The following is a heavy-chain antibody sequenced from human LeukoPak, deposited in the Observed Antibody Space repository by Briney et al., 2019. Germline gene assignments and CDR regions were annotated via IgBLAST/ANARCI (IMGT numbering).Heavy chain of an antibody. Sequence: GESLRISCKGSGYTFTSYWITWVRQMPGKGLEWMGRIDPSDSYTKYSPSFEGHVTLSADTSTSTAYLQWSSLKASDTAMYYCARHYYYDSSTVEYWGQGTLVTVSS. J-gene: IGHJ4*02. CDR1: GYTFTSYW. V-gene: IGHV5-10-1*01. CDR3: ARHYYYDSSTVEY. D-gene: IGHD3-22*01. CDR2: IDPSDSYT.